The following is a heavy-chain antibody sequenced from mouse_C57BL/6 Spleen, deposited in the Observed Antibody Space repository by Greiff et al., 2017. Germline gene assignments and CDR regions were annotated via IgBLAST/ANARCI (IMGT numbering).Heavy chain of an antibody. CDR3: ARDYYGSSYYYAMDY. CDR2: ISSGGSYT. D-gene: IGHD1-1*01. V-gene: IGHV5-6*01. CDR1: GFTFSSYG. Sequence: EVQLVESGGDLVKPGGSLKLSCAASGFTFSSYGMSWVRQTPDKRLEWVATISSGGSYTYYPDSVKGRFTISRDNAKNTLYLQMSSLKSEDTAMYYCARDYYGSSYYYAMDYWGQGTSVTVSS. J-gene: IGHJ4*01.